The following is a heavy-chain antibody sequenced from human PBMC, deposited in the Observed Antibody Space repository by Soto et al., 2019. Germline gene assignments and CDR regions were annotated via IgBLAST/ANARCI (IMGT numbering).Heavy chain of an antibody. CDR3: AGTTSLPWYDMDV. D-gene: IGHD1-7*01. Sequence: QVQLPQSGPGLVRPSQTLSLTCAISGDSVSSNRAAWNWIRQSPSRGFEWLGRTYYRSRWYNDYAVSVKSRITVNPDTSKHQFSRHLNSVTPEDTAVYYCAGTTSLPWYDMDVCDKGTTVTVSS. V-gene: IGHV6-1*01. CDR1: GDSVSSNRAA. J-gene: IGHJ6*03. CDR2: TYYRSRWYN.